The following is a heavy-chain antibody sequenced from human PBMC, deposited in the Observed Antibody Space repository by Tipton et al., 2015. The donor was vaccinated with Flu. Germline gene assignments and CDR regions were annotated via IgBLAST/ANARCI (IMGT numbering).Heavy chain of an antibody. V-gene: IGHV4-59*08. Sequence: TLSLTCTVSGGSISSYYWSWIRQPPGKGLEWIGYIYYTGSTNYNPSLKSRVTISVDTSKNQFSLNLSSVTAADTALYYCARRSFSKTGTSKSGAFDVWGQGPMVTVSS. CDR3: ARRSFSKTGTSKSGAFDV. CDR1: GGSISSYY. D-gene: IGHD1-7*01. J-gene: IGHJ3*01. CDR2: IYYTGST.